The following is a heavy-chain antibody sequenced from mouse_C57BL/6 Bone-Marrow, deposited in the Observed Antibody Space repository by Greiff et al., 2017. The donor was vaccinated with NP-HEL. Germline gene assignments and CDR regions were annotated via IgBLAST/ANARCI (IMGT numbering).Heavy chain of an antibody. J-gene: IGHJ2*01. V-gene: IGHV1-78*01. CDR3: ARPGTTDGY. CDR2: IYPREGST. D-gene: IGHD1-1*01. Sequence: VKLQEADAELVKPGASVKIFCQVSVYTFPDHTILWMKERPEQGPGRIVFIYPREGSTKYNEKFKGKATLTADKSSSTAYMQLNSLTSEDSAVYFCARPGTTDGYWGQGTTLTVSS. CDR1: VYTFPDHT.